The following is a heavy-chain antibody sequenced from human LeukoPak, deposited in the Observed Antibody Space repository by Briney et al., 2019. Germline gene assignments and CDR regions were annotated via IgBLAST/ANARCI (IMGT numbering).Heavy chain of an antibody. CDR2: ISYDGSNK. V-gene: IGHV3-30*04. CDR1: GFTFSSYA. J-gene: IGHJ6*04. Sequence: GGSLRLSCAASGFTFSSYAMHWVRQAPGKGLEWVAVISYDGSNKYYADSVKGRFTISRDNSKNTLYLQMNSLRAEDTAVYYCASTRSHYYYGMDVWGKGTTVTVSS. CDR3: ASTRSHYYYGMDV.